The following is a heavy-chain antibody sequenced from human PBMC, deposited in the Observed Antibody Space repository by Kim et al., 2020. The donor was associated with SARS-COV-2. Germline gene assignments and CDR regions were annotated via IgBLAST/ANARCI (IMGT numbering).Heavy chain of an antibody. Sequence: SETLSLTCTVSGGSISSSSYYWGWIRQPPGKGLEWIGSIYYSGSTYYNPSLKSRVTIPVDTSNNQFSLKLSSVTAADTAVYYCARLGYCSSTSCSSTHYYDYWGQGTLVTVSS. CDR3: ARLGYCSSTSCSSTHYYDY. CDR2: IYYSGST. J-gene: IGHJ4*02. V-gene: IGHV4-39*01. D-gene: IGHD2-2*01. CDR1: GGSISSSSYY.